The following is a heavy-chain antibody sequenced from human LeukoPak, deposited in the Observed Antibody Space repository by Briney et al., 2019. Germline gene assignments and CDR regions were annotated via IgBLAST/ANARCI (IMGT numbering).Heavy chain of an antibody. CDR3: ASEEYSRSSY. CDR1: GFTFSNYW. Sequence: GGSLRLSCAASGFTFSNYWMSWVRQAPGKGLEWVANIQQDGSERYYVDSVKGRFTISRDNAKNSLYLQMNSLRAEDTAVYYCASEEYSRSSYWGQGTLVTVSS. D-gene: IGHD6-6*01. V-gene: IGHV3-7*03. J-gene: IGHJ4*02. CDR2: IQQDGSER.